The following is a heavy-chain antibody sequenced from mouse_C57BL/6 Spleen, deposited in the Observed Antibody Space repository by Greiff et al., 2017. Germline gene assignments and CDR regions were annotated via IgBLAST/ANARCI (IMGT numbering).Heavy chain of an antibody. J-gene: IGHJ1*03. CDR3: ARELGGYFDV. CDR2: ISDGGSYT. CDR1: GFTFSSYA. Sequence: EVKLMESGGGLVKPGGSLKLSCAASGFTFSSYAMSWVRQTPEKRLEWVATISDGGSYTYYPDNVKGRFTISRDNAKNNLYLQMSHLKSEDTAMYYCARELGGYFDVWGTGTTVTVSS. D-gene: IGHD4-1*01. V-gene: IGHV5-4*01.